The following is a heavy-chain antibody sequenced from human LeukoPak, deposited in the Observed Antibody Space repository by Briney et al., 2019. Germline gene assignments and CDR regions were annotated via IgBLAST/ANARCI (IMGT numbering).Heavy chain of an antibody. CDR2: IIPIFGTA. D-gene: IGHD2-2*01. J-gene: IGHJ5*02. CDR1: GYSFTDYY. Sequence: SVKVSCKASGYSFTDYYIHWVRQAPGQGLEWMGGIIPIFGTANYAQKFQGRVTITADESTSTAYMELSSLRSEDTAVYYCATWGYCSSTSCRKKASQNWFDPWGQGTLVTVSS. CDR3: ATWGYCSSTSCRKKASQNWFDP. V-gene: IGHV1-69*13.